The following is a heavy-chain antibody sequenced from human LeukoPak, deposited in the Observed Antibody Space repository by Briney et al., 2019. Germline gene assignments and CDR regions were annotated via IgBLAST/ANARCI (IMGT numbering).Heavy chain of an antibody. J-gene: IGHJ5*02. CDR2: IYHSGST. CDR3: ARARSIAAAGTSSWFDP. D-gene: IGHD6-13*01. CDR1: GFTFSSYSM. V-gene: IGHV4-4*02. Sequence: TGGSLRLSCAASGFTFSSYSMNWVRQPPGKGLEWIGEIYHSGSTNYNPSLKSRVTISVDKSKNQFSLKLSSVTAADTAVYYCARARSIAAAGTSSWFDPWGQGTLVTVSS.